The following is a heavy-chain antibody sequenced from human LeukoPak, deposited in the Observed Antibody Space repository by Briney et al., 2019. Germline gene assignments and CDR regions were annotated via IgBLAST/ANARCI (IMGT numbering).Heavy chain of an antibody. J-gene: IGHJ4*02. CDR1: GFTFSGSA. CDR2: IRSKANRYAT. CDR3: TTGITMIVVVINDY. V-gene: IGHV3-73*01. D-gene: IGHD3-22*01. Sequence: GGSLRLSCAASGFTFSGSAMHWVRQASGKGLEWVGRIRSKANRYATAYAASVKGRFTIPRDDSKNTAYLQMNSLKTEDTAVHYCTTGITMIVVVINDYWGQGTLVTVSS.